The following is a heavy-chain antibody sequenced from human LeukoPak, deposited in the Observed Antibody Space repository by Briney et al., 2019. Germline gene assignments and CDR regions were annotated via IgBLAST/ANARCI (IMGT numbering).Heavy chain of an antibody. CDR2: IKPDGSGK. D-gene: IGHD1-20*01. CDR1: GFTFSSYW. J-gene: IGHJ4*02. Sequence: GGSLRLSCAASGFTFSSYWISWVRQAPGEGREWVAYIKPDGSGKYYVESVKGRFTISRDNAKNSLYLQMNSLRAEDTAMYYCAKGITGNVRFDHWGQGTLVTVSS. CDR3: AKGITGNVRFDH. V-gene: IGHV3-7*01.